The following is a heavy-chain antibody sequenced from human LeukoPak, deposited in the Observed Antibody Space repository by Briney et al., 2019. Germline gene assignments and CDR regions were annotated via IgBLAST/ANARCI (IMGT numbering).Heavy chain of an antibody. V-gene: IGHV1-8*01. CDR3: ARRHGRCSDGSCYYPDY. CDR1: GYTFTSYD. Sequence: ASVKVSCKASGYTFTSYDINWVRQATGQGLEWMGWMYPNSGNTGYAQKFQGRVSMTRNSSITTAYMELSSLRSEDTAVYYCARRHGRCSDGSCYYPDYWGQGSQVTV. J-gene: IGHJ4*02. CDR2: MYPNSGNT. D-gene: IGHD2-15*01.